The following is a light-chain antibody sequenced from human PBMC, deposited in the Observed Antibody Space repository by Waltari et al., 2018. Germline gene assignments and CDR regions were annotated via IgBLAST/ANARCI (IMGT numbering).Light chain of an antibody. CDR1: QSVLYSSNNKNY. CDR2: WAS. Sequence: DIVMTQSPDSLAVSLGERATINCKSSQSVLYSSNNKNYLAWYQQKPGQPPKLLIYWASTRESGLPDRFSGSGSGTDFTLTISSLQAEDVAVYYCQQYYSIWTFGQGTKVEIK. V-gene: IGKV4-1*01. CDR3: QQYYSIWT. J-gene: IGKJ1*01.